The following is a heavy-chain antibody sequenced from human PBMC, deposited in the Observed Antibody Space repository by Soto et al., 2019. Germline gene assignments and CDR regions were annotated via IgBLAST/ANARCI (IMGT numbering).Heavy chain of an antibody. CDR1: GFVFTTSA. J-gene: IGHJ4*01. Sequence: GGSLRLSCEASGFVFTTSAMAWVRQAPGKGLEWVATISGSGVSTSYTDSVKGRFIITRDNSGNTLSLQMVSLRDDDTAVYFCAAVMGSDFDHVWGSLSSDHWGHGSLVSVSS. V-gene: IGHV3-23*01. CDR2: ISGSGVST. D-gene: IGHD3-16*01. CDR3: AAVMGSDFDHVWGSLSSDH.